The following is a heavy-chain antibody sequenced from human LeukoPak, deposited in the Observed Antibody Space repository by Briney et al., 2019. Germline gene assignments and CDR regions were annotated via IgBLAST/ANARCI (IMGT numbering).Heavy chain of an antibody. CDR2: IYYSGST. CDR1: GGSISSTNYY. V-gene: IGHV4-39*07. J-gene: IGHJ4*02. Sequence: SETLSLTCTVSGGSISSTNYYWGWIRQPPGKGLEWIGSIYYSGSTYYNPSLKSRVTISVDTSKNHFSLKLSSVTAADTAVYYCARENYDFWSGYYTGDDYWGQGTLVTVSS. D-gene: IGHD3-3*01. CDR3: ARENYDFWSGYYTGDDY.